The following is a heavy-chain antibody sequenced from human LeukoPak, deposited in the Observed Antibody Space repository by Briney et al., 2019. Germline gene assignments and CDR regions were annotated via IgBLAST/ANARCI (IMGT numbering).Heavy chain of an antibody. V-gene: IGHV4-59*01. CDR2: IYYSGST. Sequence: SETLSLTCTVSGCPISSYYGSWIRQPPGKGLEWIGYIYYSGSTNYNPSLKSRVTISVDTSKNQFSLKLSSVTAADTAVYYCAANDGEYCSGGSCYDYYYYMDVWGKGTTVTVSS. D-gene: IGHD2-15*01. CDR3: AANDGEYCSGGSCYDYYYYMDV. CDR1: GCPISSYY. J-gene: IGHJ6*03.